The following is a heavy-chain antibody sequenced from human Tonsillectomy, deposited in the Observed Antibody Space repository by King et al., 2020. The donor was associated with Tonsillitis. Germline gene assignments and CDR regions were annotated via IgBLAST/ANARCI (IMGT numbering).Heavy chain of an antibody. D-gene: IGHD3-3*01. J-gene: IGHJ3*02. Sequence: QLQESGPGLVKPSQTLSLTCTVSGGSISSGSYYWSWIRQPAGKGLEWIGRIYTSGGTNYNPSLNSRVPMSVDTPKNQFSLKLSSVTAADTAVYYCAREPARITIFGVVSRTDAFDIWGQGTMVTVSS. CDR1: GGSISSGSYY. CDR3: AREPARITIFGVVSRTDAFDI. CDR2: IYTSGGT. V-gene: IGHV4-61*02.